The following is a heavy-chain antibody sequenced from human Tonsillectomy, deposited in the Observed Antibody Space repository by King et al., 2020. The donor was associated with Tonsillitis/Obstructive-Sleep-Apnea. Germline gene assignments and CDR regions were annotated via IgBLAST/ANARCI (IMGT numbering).Heavy chain of an antibody. Sequence: ITLKESGPVLVKHTETLTLTCTVSGFSLSNARMGVSWIRQPPGKALEWLAHIFSNDEKSYSTSLKSRLTISKDTSRSQVVLTMTNMDPVDTATYYCARTRYSNYENYFDYWGQGTLVTVSS. CDR2: IFSNDEK. J-gene: IGHJ4*02. CDR1: GFSLSNARMG. V-gene: IGHV2-26*01. D-gene: IGHD4-11*01. CDR3: ARTRYSNYENYFDY.